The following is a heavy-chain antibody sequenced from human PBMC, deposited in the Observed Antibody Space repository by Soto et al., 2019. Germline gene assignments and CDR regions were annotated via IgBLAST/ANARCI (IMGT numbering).Heavy chain of an antibody. CDR2: IYYSGST. V-gene: IGHV4-31*03. J-gene: IGHJ5*02. CDR1: GGSISSGGYY. D-gene: IGHD6-6*01. CDR3: ARVTGYSSSLFWFDP. Sequence: SETLSLTCTVSGGSISSGGYYWSWIRQHPGKGLEWIGYIYYSGSTYYNPSLKSRVTISVDTSKNQFSLKLSSVTAADTAVYYCARVTGYSSSLFWFDPWGQGTLLTVSS.